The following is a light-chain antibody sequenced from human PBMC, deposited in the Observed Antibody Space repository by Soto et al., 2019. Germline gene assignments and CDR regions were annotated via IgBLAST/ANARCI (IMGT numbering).Light chain of an antibody. CDR3: QQYSSSRT. V-gene: IGKV3-15*01. J-gene: IGKJ1*01. CDR1: QSVSAK. CDR2: GVS. Sequence: EAVMTQSPAILSVSPGERATLSCRASQSVSAKLAWYQQKPGQAPRLLIYGVSTRATGIPDRSSGSGSGTDFTLTISRLEPEDFAMYYCQQYSSSRTFAQGTKV.